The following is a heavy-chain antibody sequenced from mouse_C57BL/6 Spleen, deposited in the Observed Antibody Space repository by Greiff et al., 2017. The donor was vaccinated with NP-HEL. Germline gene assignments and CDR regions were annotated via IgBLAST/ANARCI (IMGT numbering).Heavy chain of an antibody. D-gene: IGHD1-1*01. CDR2: INPNNGGT. CDR1: GYTFTDYY. J-gene: IGHJ1*03. CDR3: ARSRFITTVVATYWYFDV. V-gene: IGHV1-26*01. Sequence: EVKLQQSGPELVKPGASVKISCKASGYTFTDYYMNWVKQSHGKSLEWIGDINPNNGGTSYNQKFKGKATLTVDKSSSTAYMELRSLTSEDSAVYYCARSRFITTVVATYWYFDVWGTGTTVTVSS.